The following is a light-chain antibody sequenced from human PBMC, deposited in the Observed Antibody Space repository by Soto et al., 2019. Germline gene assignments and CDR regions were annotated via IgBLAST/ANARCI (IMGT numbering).Light chain of an antibody. CDR1: QDIDFF. Sequence: DIQMTQSPSSLSASVGDRVTITCRASQDIDFFLAWFQQKPGKAPTSLIYATSKLQDGIASKFTGIGSVTECTLTIGTLQPEDCATYCGPEYNTYAWT. CDR2: ATS. J-gene: IGKJ1*01. CDR3: PEYNTYAWT. V-gene: IGKV1-16*02.